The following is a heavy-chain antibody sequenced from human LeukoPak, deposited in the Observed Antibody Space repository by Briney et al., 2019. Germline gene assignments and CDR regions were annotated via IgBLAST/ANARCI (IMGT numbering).Heavy chain of an antibody. CDR1: GGSISSYY. V-gene: IGHV4-59*12. J-gene: IGHJ5*02. D-gene: IGHD4-17*01. CDR2: IYYSGST. Sequence: SETLSLTCTVSGGSISSYYWNWIRQPPGKGLEWIGYIYYSGSTNYNPSLKSRVTMSVDTSKNQFSLKLSSVTAADTAMYYCARGLPKHDFGDYGGTWFDPWGQGTLVTVSS. CDR3: ARGLPKHDFGDYGGTWFDP.